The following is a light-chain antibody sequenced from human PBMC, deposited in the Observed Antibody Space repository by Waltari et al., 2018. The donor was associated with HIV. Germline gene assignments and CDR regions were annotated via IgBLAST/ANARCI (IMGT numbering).Light chain of an antibody. CDR3: CSYAGSSTLEV. V-gene: IGLV2-23*01. CDR2: EGS. J-gene: IGLJ2*01. CDR1: RSDVGRYNL. Sequence: QSALTHPASVSGSPGQSITISCPGTRSDVGRYNLVSWYQQHPGKAPKLMIYEGSKRPSGVSNRFSGSKSGNTASLTISGLQAEDEADYYCCSYAGSSTLEVFGGGTKLTVL.